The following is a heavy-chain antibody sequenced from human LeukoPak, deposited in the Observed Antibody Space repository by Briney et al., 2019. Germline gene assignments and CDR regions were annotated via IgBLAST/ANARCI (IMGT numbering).Heavy chain of an antibody. J-gene: IGHJ4*02. CDR1: GGSFSGFY. CDR2: INHSGST. D-gene: IGHD6-13*01. Sequence: PSETLSLTCAVYGGSFSGFYWSWIRQPPGKGLEWIGDINHSGSTNYNPSLKSRVTISVDTSKNQFSLKLSSVTAADTAVYYCARDVVAAAGTWDYWGQGTLVTVSS. CDR3: ARDVVAAAGTWDY. V-gene: IGHV4-34*01.